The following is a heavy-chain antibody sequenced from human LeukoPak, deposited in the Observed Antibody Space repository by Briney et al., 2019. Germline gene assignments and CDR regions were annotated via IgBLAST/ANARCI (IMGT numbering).Heavy chain of an antibody. CDR3: ARDDSSSWTPRYGMDV. Sequence: GGSLRLSCAASGFTFNKYAMSWVRQAPEKGLEWVSSLSGSGEKTYYADSVKGRFSISRDNSKNMLYLQMNSLRAEDTAVYYCARDDSSSWTPRYGMDVWGQGTTVTVSS. CDR1: GFTFNKYA. CDR2: LSGSGEKT. D-gene: IGHD6-13*01. J-gene: IGHJ6*02. V-gene: IGHV3-23*01.